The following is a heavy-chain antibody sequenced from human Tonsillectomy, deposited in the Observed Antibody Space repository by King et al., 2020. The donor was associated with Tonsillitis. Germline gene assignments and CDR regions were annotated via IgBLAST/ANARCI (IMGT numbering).Heavy chain of an antibody. J-gene: IGHJ4*02. CDR3: ARRCFPSPEPTVTEFDY. CDR2: IYSGDSDT. V-gene: IGHV5-51*01. D-gene: IGHD4-17*01. Sequence: QLVQSGAEVRKPGESLKISCKGSGYSFTSYWIGWVRQMPGKGLEWMGVIYSGDSDTRYSPSCQGQVPISADKSISTAYLQWSSLKASDTAMYYCARRCFPSPEPTVTEFDYWGQGPLVTVSS. CDR1: GYSFTSYW.